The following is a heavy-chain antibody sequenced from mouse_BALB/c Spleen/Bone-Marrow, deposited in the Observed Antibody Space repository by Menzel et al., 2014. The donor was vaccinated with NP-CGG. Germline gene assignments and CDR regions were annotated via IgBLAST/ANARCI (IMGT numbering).Heavy chain of an antibody. D-gene: IGHD1-1*01. Sequence: VMLVESGPGLVAPSQSLSITCTVSGFSLTGYGVNWVRQPPGKGLEWLGMIWGDGSTDYNSALKSRLSISKDNSKGQVFLKMNSLQTDDTARYYCARGNYGSSLYAMDYWGQGTSVTVSS. CDR3: ARGNYGSSLYAMDY. CDR1: GFSLTGYG. CDR2: IWGDGST. V-gene: IGHV2-6-7*01. J-gene: IGHJ4*01.